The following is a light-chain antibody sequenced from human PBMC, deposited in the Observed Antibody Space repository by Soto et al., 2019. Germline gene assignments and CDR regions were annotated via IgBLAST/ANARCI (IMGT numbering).Light chain of an antibody. CDR2: SNN. J-gene: IGLJ2*01. CDR3: AAWDDNLNGYVV. V-gene: IGLV1-44*01. Sequence: VLTQPPSASGTPGQRVTISCSGSSSNIGSNTVNWYQQLPGTAPKLLIYSNNQRPSGVPDRFSGSKSGTSASLAISGLQSDDEADSYCAAWDDNLNGYVVFGGGTQLTVL. CDR1: SSNIGSNT.